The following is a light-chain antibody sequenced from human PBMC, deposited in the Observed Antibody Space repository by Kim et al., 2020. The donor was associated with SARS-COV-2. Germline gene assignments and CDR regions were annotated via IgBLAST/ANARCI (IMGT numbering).Light chain of an antibody. CDR1: RSNSRDNT. CDR2: TND. CDR3: GAWFDSLVV. V-gene: IGLV1-44*01. Sequence: QSVLTQPPSVSGTPGQSVTISCSGTRSNSRDNTVTWYQQVPGTTPKLLIHTNDPRPSGVPDRFSGSKSGTSASLAISGLRSEDESDYYCGAWFDSLVVFGGGTQLTVL. J-gene: IGLJ2*01.